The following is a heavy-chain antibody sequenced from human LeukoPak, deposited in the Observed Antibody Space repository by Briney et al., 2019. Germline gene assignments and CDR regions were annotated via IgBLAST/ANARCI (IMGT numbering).Heavy chain of an antibody. V-gene: IGHV4-59*08. J-gene: IGHJ3*02. D-gene: IGHD1-26*01. Sequence: SETLSLTCAVYGGSFSGYYWSWIRQPPGKGLEWIGYIYYSGSTNYNPSLKSRVTISVDTSKNQFSLKLSSVTAADTAVYYCARHSASYYAFDIWGQGTMVTVSS. CDR3: ARHSASYYAFDI. CDR1: GGSFSGYY. CDR2: IYYSGST.